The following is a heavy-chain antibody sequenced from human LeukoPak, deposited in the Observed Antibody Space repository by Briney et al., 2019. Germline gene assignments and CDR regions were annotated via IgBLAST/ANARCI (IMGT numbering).Heavy chain of an antibody. CDR2: IGPNSGPT. J-gene: IGHJ6*02. CDR3: ARDFVGWSRAA. CDR1: GFTFSTFG. V-gene: IGHV3-23*01. Sequence: GGSLRLSCAASGFTFSTFGMNWVRQAPGKGLEWVSIIGPNSGPTYYADSVKGRFTISSDSSRNTLYLQMNSLRAEDTAIYYCARDFVGWSRAAWGQGPTLTVS. D-gene: IGHD3-10*01.